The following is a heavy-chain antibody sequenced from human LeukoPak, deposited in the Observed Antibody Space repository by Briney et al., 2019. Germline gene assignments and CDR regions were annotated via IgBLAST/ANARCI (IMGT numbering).Heavy chain of an antibody. CDR1: GYTFTNYH. J-gene: IGHJ4*02. Sequence: ASVKVSCKASGYTFTNYHINWVRQATGQGLEWMGWMNPNSGNTGYAQKFQGRVTMTRNTSISTAYMELSSLRSEDTAVYYCARGSAVRGVKVRLFDYWGQGTLVTVSS. CDR2: MNPNSGNT. V-gene: IGHV1-8*01. CDR3: ARGSAVRGVKVRLFDY. D-gene: IGHD3-10*01.